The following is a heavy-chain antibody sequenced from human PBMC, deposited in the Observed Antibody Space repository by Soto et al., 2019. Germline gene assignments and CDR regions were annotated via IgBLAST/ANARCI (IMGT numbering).Heavy chain of an antibody. CDR1: GFTFSCYA. V-gene: IGHV3-23*01. J-gene: IGHJ6*02. D-gene: IGHD2-15*01. Sequence: GVSLRLSCAASGFTFSCYAMSWVRQAPGKGLEWVSAISGSGGSTYYADSVKGRFTISRDNSKNTLYLQMNSLRAEDTAVYYCAKAGGKEGVLCRGGSCLNYYGMDFCGQGTTVTVSS. CDR2: ISGSGGST. CDR3: AKAGGKEGVLCRGGSCLNYYGMDF.